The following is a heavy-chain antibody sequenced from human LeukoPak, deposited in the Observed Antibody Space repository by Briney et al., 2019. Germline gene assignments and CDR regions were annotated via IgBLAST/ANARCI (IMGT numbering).Heavy chain of an antibody. V-gene: IGHV5-51*01. CDR2: IYPGYSHT. Sequence: GESLKISCKGSEDDFTKYWIGWVRQMPGKGLEWMAVIYPGYSHTRYNPSFQGQVTISADKSISTAYLQWSSLKASDTAMYYCARLTRDYYYYYYMDVWGKGTTVTVSS. CDR3: ARLTRDYYYYYYMDV. J-gene: IGHJ6*03. D-gene: IGHD2-2*01. CDR1: EDDFTKYW.